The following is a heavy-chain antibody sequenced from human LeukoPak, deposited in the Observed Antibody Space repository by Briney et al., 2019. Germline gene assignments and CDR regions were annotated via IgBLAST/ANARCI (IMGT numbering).Heavy chain of an antibody. CDR2: IYYTGST. V-gene: IGHV4-39*07. Sequence: TSETLSLTCTVSGGSISSSTYYWAWIRQPPGKGLEWIGGIYYTGSTYSTPSLKSRATISVDTSKNQFSLKLSSVTAADTAVYYCARSGFNYFDYWGQGTLVTVSS. CDR3: ARSGFNYFDY. CDR1: GGSISSSTYY. D-gene: IGHD3-10*01. J-gene: IGHJ4*02.